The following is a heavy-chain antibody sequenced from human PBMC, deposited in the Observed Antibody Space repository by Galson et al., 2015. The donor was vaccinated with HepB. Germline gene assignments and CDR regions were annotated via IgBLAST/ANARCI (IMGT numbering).Heavy chain of an antibody. Sequence: SLRLSCAASGFTFSSYSMNWVRQAPGKGLEWVSYISSSSSTIYYADSVKGRFTISRDNAKNSLYLQMNSLRAEDTAVYYCAREEWELLLGYWGQGTLVTVSS. D-gene: IGHD1-26*01. V-gene: IGHV3-48*01. CDR3: AREEWELLLGY. CDR1: GFTFSSYS. J-gene: IGHJ4*02. CDR2: ISSSSSTI.